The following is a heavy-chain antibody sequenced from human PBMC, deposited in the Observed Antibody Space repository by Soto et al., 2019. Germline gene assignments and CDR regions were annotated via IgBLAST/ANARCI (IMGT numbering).Heavy chain of an antibody. Sequence: GSLRLSCAASGFTFSGSAMHWVRQASGKGLEWVGRIRSKANSYATAYAASVKGRFTISRDDSKNTAYLQMNSLKTEDTAVYYCTRSADDFWSGYYSDKDAFDIWGQGTMVTVSS. J-gene: IGHJ3*02. CDR3: TRSADDFWSGYYSDKDAFDI. CDR2: IRSKANSYAT. D-gene: IGHD3-3*01. V-gene: IGHV3-73*01. CDR1: GFTFSGSA.